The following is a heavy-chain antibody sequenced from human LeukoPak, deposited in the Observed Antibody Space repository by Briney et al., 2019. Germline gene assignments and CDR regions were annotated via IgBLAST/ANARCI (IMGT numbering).Heavy chain of an antibody. Sequence: GGSLRLSCAASGFTFSSYEMNWVRQAPGKGVEWVSYISTSGTTISYADSVKGRFTISRDNAKKSLYLQMNSLRAEDTAVYYCARLSYGLDYWGQGTLVTVSS. CDR2: ISTSGTTI. J-gene: IGHJ4*02. D-gene: IGHD5-18*01. CDR3: ARLSYGLDY. V-gene: IGHV3-48*03. CDR1: GFTFSSYE.